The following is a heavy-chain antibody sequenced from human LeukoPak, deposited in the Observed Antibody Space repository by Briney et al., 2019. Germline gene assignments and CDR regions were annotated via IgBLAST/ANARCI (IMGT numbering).Heavy chain of an antibody. D-gene: IGHD6-19*01. J-gene: IGHJ4*02. Sequence: GGSLRLSCAASGFTFSSYGMHWVRQAPGKGLEWVAFIRYDGSNKYYADSVKGRFTISRDNSKNTLYLQMNSLRAEDTAVYYCARAIAVVAYFDYWAREPWSPSPQ. CDR3: ARAIAVVAYFDY. CDR1: GFTFSSYG. CDR2: IRYDGSNK. V-gene: IGHV3-30*02.